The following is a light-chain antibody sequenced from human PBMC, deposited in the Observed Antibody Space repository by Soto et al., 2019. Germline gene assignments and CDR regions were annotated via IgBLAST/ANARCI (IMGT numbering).Light chain of an antibody. V-gene: IGKV3-15*01. CDR2: GAS. Sequence: EIVMTQSPATLSVSPGERATLSCRASQGVGSNLAWYQQKPGQAPRLLLYGASPRATGIPARFSGSGSGTEFPLTISSLQSEDFAIYFCQQYNNWPPDRTFGQGTKVEIK. CDR1: QGVGSN. CDR3: QQYNNWPPDRT. J-gene: IGKJ1*01.